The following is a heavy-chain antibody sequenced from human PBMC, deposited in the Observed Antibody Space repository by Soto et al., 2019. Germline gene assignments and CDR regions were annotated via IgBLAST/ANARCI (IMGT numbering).Heavy chain of an antibody. CDR3: ASLHVPGNFDY. Sequence: QLQLQESGPGLVKPSETLSLTCTVSGGSIRSSNYYWAWVRQPPGKGLEWIANIYYSGDTYFHPSLRNRLTVSVDTSKNQFSLKLSSLTAADTAMYYCASLHVPGNFDYWGQGTLVTVSS. D-gene: IGHD6-13*01. V-gene: IGHV4-39*01. CDR2: IYYSGDT. CDR1: GGSIRSSNYY. J-gene: IGHJ4*02.